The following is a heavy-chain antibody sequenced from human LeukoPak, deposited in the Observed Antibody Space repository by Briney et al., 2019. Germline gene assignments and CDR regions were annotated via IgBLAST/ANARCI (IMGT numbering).Heavy chain of an antibody. Sequence: GGSLRLSCAASGFTFSSYAMSWVRQAPGKGLEWVSAISGSGDSTYYANSVKGRFTISRDNSKNTLNLQMNSLRAEDTAVYYCARSGGSYDYWGQGTLVTVSS. CDR2: ISGSGDST. J-gene: IGHJ4*02. CDR3: ARSGGSYDY. D-gene: IGHD1-26*01. V-gene: IGHV3-23*01. CDR1: GFTFSSYA.